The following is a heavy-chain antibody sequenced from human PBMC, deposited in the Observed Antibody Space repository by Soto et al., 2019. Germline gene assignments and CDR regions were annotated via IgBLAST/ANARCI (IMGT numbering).Heavy chain of an antibody. J-gene: IGHJ4*02. Sequence: SETLSLTCTVSGGSISSGGYYWSWIRQHPGKGLEWIGYIYYSGSTYYNPSLKSRVTISVDTSKNQFSLRLTSVTAADTAVYYCATHPAYGPLDNWGQGNLLTVSS. CDR1: GGSISSGGYY. V-gene: IGHV4-31*03. CDR3: ATHPAYGPLDN. CDR2: IYYSGST. D-gene: IGHD2-21*01.